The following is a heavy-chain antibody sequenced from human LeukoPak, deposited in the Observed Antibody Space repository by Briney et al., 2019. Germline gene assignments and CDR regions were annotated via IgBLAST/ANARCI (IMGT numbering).Heavy chain of an antibody. CDR3: ATLTEFGGSYSLLAYYFDY. CDR2: FDPEDGEA. D-gene: IGHD1-26*01. Sequence: EASVTVSCKVSGYTLTELSMHWVRQAPGKGLEWMGGFDPEDGEAIYAQKFQGRVTMTEDTSTDTAYMELSSLRSEDTAVYYCATLTEFGGSYSLLAYYFDYWGQGTLVTVSS. V-gene: IGHV1-24*01. CDR1: GYTLTELS. J-gene: IGHJ4*02.